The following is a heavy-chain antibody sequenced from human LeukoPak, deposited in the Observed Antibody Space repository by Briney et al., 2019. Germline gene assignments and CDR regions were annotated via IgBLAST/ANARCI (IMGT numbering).Heavy chain of an antibody. V-gene: IGHV1-18*01. D-gene: IGHD3-16*02. CDR3: ARGAGELSPGDY. J-gene: IGHJ4*02. Sequence: ASVKVSCKASGYILTNYGISWVRQAPGQGLEWMGWISGYNGDTKYTQKLQGRVTMTTDTSTSTAYMELRSLRSEDTAVYYCARGAGELSPGDYWGQGTLVTVSS. CDR1: GYILTNYG. CDR2: ISGYNGDT.